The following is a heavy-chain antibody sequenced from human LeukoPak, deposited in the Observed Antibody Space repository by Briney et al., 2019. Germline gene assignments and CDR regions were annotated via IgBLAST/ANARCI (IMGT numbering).Heavy chain of an antibody. CDR2: ISGSGGNT. CDR3: AKSLRWLPPFDY. D-gene: IGHD5-12*01. J-gene: IGHJ4*02. Sequence: LLGGSLRLSCAASGFTFSSYAMSWVRQAPGKGLEWVSAISGSGGNTYYADSVKGRFTISRDNSKNTLYLQMNSLRAEDTAVYYCAKSLRWLPPFDYWGQGTLVTVSS. V-gene: IGHV3-23*01. CDR1: GFTFSSYA.